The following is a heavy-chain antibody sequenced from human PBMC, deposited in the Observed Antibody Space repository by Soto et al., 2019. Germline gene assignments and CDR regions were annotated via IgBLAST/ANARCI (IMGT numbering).Heavy chain of an antibody. Sequence: QVQLVESGGGLVKPGGPLRLSCAAFGFTFSDYYMSWIRQAPGKGLEWVSYISSSGSTIYYADSVKGRFTISRDNAKNSLYLQMNSLRAEDTAVYYCARGGGYDSSGYYYGDDAFDIWGQGTMVTVSS. CDR2: ISSSGSTI. D-gene: IGHD3-22*01. V-gene: IGHV3-11*01. CDR3: ARGGGYDSSGYYYGDDAFDI. J-gene: IGHJ3*02. CDR1: GFTFSDYY.